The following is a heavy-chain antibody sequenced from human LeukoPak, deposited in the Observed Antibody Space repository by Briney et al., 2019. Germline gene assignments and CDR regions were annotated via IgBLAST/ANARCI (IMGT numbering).Heavy chain of an antibody. J-gene: IGHJ4*02. CDR3: ARDNGNKYYFDY. V-gene: IGHV3-7*05. CDR2: IKQDGSEK. Sequence: GGSLRLSCAASGFTFINYWMTWVRQAPGKGLEWVANIKQDGSEKYYVDSVTGRFTISRDNAKKSLYLQMNSLRAEDTAVYYCARDNGNKYYFDYWGQGTLVTVSS. D-gene: IGHD2-8*01. CDR1: GFTFINYW.